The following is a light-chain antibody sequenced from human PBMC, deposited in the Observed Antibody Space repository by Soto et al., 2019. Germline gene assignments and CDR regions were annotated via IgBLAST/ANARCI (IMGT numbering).Light chain of an antibody. CDR3: QQYNSYST. V-gene: IGKV1-5*03. J-gene: IGKJ1*01. Sequence: DIQMTQSPSTLSASVGDRVTITCRASQSISSWLAWYQQKPGKVPKLLIYKASTLESGVPSRFSGSGSETKFTLTISNLQPDDFATYYCQQYNSYSTFGQGTKVDIK. CDR1: QSISSW. CDR2: KAS.